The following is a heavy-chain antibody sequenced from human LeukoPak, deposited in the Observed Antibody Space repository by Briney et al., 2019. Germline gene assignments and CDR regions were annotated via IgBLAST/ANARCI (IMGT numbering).Heavy chain of an antibody. Sequence: NPGGSLRLSCAASGFTFSDYYMSWFRQAPGKGLEWVSYISHNGDTIYYADSVKGRFTVSRDNAKNSLYLQMNSLRAEDTAVYYCAKTYYDSSGFNYWGQGTLVTVSS. V-gene: IGHV3-11*04. CDR3: AKTYYDSSGFNY. D-gene: IGHD3-22*01. J-gene: IGHJ4*02. CDR2: ISHNGDTI. CDR1: GFTFSDYY.